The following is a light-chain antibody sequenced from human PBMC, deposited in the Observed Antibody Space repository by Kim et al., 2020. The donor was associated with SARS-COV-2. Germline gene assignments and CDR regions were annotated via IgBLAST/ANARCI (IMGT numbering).Light chain of an antibody. V-gene: IGKV1-33*01. CDR1: QDISDY. CDR3: LQYEELQLT. CDR2: GAT. Sequence: DIQLTQSPSFVSASVGDRVTITCQASQDISDYLNWYQHKPGQAPKLLILGATSVESGVPSRFSGLGSGTHFTLSIDSLQSEDFATYYCLQYEELQLTFGGGTKVDIK. J-gene: IGKJ4*01.